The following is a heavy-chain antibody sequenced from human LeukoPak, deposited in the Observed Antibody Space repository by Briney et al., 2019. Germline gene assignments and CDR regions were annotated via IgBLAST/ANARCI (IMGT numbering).Heavy chain of an antibody. CDR3: AKARIAAAGTGAFDV. D-gene: IGHD6-13*01. CDR2: FSATDGSA. Sequence: GGSLRLSCAASGFTVSSYGMTWVRLAPGKGLEWVSAFSATDGSAQYAESVKGRFTISRDNSKNSLYLQMNSLRDEDTAIYYCAKARIAAAGTGAFDVGGQGTMVTVSS. V-gene: IGHV3-23*01. J-gene: IGHJ3*01. CDR1: GFTVSSYG.